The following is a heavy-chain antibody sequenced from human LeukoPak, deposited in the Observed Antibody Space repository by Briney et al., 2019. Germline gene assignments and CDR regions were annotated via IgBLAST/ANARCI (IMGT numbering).Heavy chain of an antibody. D-gene: IGHD5-12*01. CDR1: GGSISSYY. V-gene: IGHV4-59*01. CDR3: ARVGTEWLPHLYYYYMDV. J-gene: IGHJ6*03. Sequence: SETLSLTCTVSGGSISSYYWSWIRQPPGKGLEWIGYIYYSGSTNYNPSLKSRVTISVDTSKNQFSLKLSSVTAADTAVYYCARVGTEWLPHLYYYYMDVWGKGTTVTVSS. CDR2: IYYSGST.